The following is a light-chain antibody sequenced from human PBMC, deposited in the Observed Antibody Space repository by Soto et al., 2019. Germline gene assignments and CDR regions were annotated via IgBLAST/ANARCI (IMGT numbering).Light chain of an antibody. V-gene: IGLV1-40*01. CDR1: SSNIGAGYD. CDR3: QSYDSSLSGSK. CDR2: GNN. Sequence: QSVLTQPPSVSGAPGQRVTISCTGSSSNIGAGYDVHWYQQLPGTAPKLLIYGNNNRPSGVPDRFSGSKSGTSASLAITGLQAEDEADCYCQSYDSSLSGSKFGGGTKLTVL. J-gene: IGLJ2*01.